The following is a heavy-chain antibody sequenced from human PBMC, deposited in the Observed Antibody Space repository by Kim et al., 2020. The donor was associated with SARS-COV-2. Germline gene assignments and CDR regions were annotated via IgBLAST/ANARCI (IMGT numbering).Heavy chain of an antibody. D-gene: IGHD2-21*01. V-gene: IGHV1-18*04. J-gene: IGHJ5*02. CDR3: AREGLVGTYCGGDCYPGDNWFDP. Sequence: ASVKVSCKASGYTFTSYGISWVRQAPGQGLEWMGWISAYNGNTNYAQKLQGRVTMTTDTSTSTAYMELRSLRSDDTAVYYCAREGLVGTYCGGDCYPGDNWFDPWGQGTLVTVSS. CDR1: GYTFTSYG. CDR2: ISAYNGNT.